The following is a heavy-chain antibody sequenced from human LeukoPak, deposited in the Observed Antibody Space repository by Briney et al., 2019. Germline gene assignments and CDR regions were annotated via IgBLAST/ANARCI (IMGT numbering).Heavy chain of an antibody. Sequence: PSETLSLTCTVSGGSISSYYWSWIRQPAGKGLEWIGRIYTSGSTNYNPSLKSRVTISVDTSKNQFSLKLSSVTAADTAVYYCARHGDLGDSDAFDIWGQGTMVTVSS. V-gene: IGHV4-4*07. CDR3: ARHGDLGDSDAFDI. CDR1: GGSISSYY. J-gene: IGHJ3*02. CDR2: IYTSGST. D-gene: IGHD3-10*01.